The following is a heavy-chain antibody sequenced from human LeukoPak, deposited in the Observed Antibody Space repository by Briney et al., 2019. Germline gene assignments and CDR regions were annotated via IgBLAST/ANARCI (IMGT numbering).Heavy chain of an antibody. J-gene: IGHJ4*02. Sequence: PGGSLRLSCAASGFTFYNYAIHWVRQAPGKGLEWVSLISGDGGSTYYADSMKGRFTISRDNSKNSLYLQMNSLRAEDTALYYCARKGYYGSGTYLDYWGQGTLVTVSS. CDR3: ARKGYYGSGTYLDY. D-gene: IGHD3-10*01. CDR2: ISGDGGST. CDR1: GFTFYNYA. V-gene: IGHV3-43*02.